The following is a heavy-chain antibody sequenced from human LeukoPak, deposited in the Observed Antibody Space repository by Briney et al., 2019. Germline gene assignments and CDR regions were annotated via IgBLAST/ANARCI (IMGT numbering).Heavy chain of an antibody. CDR2: ISSSSSTI. D-gene: IGHD6-6*01. V-gene: IGHV3-48*01. CDR3: ARDLASRTEMSFDY. Sequence: GGSLRLSCAASGFTFSSYSMNWVRQAPGKGLEWVSYISSSSSTIYYADSVKGRFTISRDNAKNSLYLQMNSLRAEDTAVYYCARDLASRTEMSFDYWGQGTLVTVSS. CDR1: GFTFSSYS. J-gene: IGHJ4*02.